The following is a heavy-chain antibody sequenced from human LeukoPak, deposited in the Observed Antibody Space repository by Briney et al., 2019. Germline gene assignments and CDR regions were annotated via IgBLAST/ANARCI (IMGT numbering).Heavy chain of an antibody. D-gene: IGHD3-3*01. CDR2: ISSSSSYI. CDR3: ARGEAYYDFWSGYYTVHYFDY. V-gene: IGHV3-21*01. Sequence: GGSLRLSCAASGFTFSSYSMNWVRQAPGKGLEWVSSISSSSSYIYYANSVKGRFTISRDNAKNSLYLQMNSLRAEDTAVYYCARGEAYYDFWSGYYTVHYFDYWGQGTLVTVSS. CDR1: GFTFSSYS. J-gene: IGHJ4*02.